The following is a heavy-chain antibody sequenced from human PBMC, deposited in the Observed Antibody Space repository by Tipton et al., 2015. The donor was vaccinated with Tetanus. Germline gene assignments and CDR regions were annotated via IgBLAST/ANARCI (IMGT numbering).Heavy chain of an antibody. CDR2: IDHSGST. D-gene: IGHD5-18*01. CDR3: ARGCSYGYSYWYFDL. Sequence: TLSLTCTVSGGSISSGSYYWSWIRQHPGKGLEWIGYIDHSGSTYYNASLKSRVAISLDTSKIQFSLTLTSVTAADTAVYYCARGCSYGYSYWYFDLWGRGTLVTVSS. V-gene: IGHV4-31*03. J-gene: IGHJ2*01. CDR1: GGSISSGSYY.